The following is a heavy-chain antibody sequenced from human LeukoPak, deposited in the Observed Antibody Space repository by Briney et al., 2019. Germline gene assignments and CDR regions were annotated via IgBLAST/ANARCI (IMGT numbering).Heavy chain of an antibody. J-gene: IGHJ4*02. CDR1: GFSFSYYW. V-gene: IGHV3-7*01. D-gene: IGHD4-17*01. CDR2: MNQDGSEK. Sequence: GGSLRLSCAASGFSFSYYWMSWVRQAPGKGLEWVATMNQDGSEKYYVDSVKGRFTISRDNAKTSLYLQMNSLRAEDTAVYYCARGGVTTGRFDYWGQGTLVTVSS. CDR3: ARGGVTTGRFDY.